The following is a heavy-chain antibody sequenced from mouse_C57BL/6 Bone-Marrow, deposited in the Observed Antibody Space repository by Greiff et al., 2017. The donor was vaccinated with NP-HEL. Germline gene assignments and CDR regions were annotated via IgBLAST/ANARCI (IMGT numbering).Heavy chain of an antibody. CDR2: IYPRDGST. J-gene: IGHJ2*01. V-gene: IGHV1-85*01. Sequence: QVQLKESGPELVKPGASVKLSCKASGYTFTSYDINWVKQRPGQGLEWIGWIYPRDGSTKYNEKFKGKATLTVDTSSSTAYMELHSLTSEDSAVYFCARKPSMITTYYFDYWGQGTTLTVSS. CDR1: GYTFTSYD. CDR3: ARKPSMITTYYFDY. D-gene: IGHD2-4*01.